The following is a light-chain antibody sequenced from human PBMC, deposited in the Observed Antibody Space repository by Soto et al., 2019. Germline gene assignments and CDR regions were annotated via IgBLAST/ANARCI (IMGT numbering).Light chain of an antibody. Sequence: EIVMTQSPATLSVSPGESATLSCRASQSVSSNLAWYQQKPGQAPRLLIYGASTRATGIPARFSGSGSGTKFTLTISSLQSEDFAVYYCQQYNNWPPFTFGPGTKVDIK. J-gene: IGKJ3*01. CDR2: GAS. CDR3: QQYNNWPPFT. V-gene: IGKV3-15*01. CDR1: QSVSSN.